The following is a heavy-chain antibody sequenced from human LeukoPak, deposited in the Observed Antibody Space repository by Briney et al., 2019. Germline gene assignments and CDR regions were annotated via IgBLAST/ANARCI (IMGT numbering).Heavy chain of an antibody. D-gene: IGHD4-23*01. V-gene: IGHV3-53*01. CDR1: GFTVSSNY. Sequence: PGGSLRLSCAASGFTVSSNYMSWVRQAPGKGLEWVSVIYSGGSTYYTDSVKGRFTISRDNAKNSLYLQMNSLRAEDTAVYYCARGNHGGNSLIEYWGQGTLVTVSS. CDR3: ARGNHGGNSLIEY. CDR2: IYSGGST. J-gene: IGHJ4*02.